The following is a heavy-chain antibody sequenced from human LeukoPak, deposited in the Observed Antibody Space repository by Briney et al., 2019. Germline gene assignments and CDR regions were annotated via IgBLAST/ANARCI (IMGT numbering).Heavy chain of an antibody. V-gene: IGHV3-23*01. J-gene: IGHJ4*02. CDR3: AKLRGASIASLFHDS. CDR1: GFTFSNYA. CDR2: ISGTGGST. D-gene: IGHD6-6*01. Sequence: GGSLRLSCAASGFTFSNYAMSWVRQAPGKGLEWVSSISGTGGSTYYADSVKGRFTISRDNSNNTLFLQMNSLRAEDTAVYYCAKLRGASIASLFHDSWGQGTLVTVSS.